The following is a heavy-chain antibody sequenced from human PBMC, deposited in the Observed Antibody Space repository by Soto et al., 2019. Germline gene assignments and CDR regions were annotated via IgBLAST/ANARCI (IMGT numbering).Heavy chain of an antibody. CDR3: ARTYYDFWGGFNPWHVFDY. J-gene: IGHJ4*02. Sequence: GESLKISCKGSGYSFSTFWIGWVRQMPGKGLEWMGIIYPGDSDTRYSPSFQGQVTISADTSITTAYLQWSSLKASDSAIYYCARTYYDFWGGFNPWHVFDYWGQGTLVTVSS. CDR1: GYSFSTFW. CDR2: IYPGDSDT. V-gene: IGHV5-51*01. D-gene: IGHD3-3*01.